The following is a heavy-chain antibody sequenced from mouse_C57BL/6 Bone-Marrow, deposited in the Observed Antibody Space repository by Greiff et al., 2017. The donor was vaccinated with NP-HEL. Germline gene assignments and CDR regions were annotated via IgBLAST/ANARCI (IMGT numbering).Heavy chain of an antibody. CDR2: ISDGGSYT. J-gene: IGHJ3*01. CDR3: ARERRDSPFAY. CDR1: GFTFSSYA. Sequence: EVQRVESGGGLVKPGGSLKLSCAASGFTFSSYAMSWVRQTPEKRLEWVATISDGGSYTYYPDNVKGRFTISRDNAKNNLYLQMSHLKSEDTAMYYCARERRDSPFAYWGQGTLVTVSA. V-gene: IGHV5-4*01.